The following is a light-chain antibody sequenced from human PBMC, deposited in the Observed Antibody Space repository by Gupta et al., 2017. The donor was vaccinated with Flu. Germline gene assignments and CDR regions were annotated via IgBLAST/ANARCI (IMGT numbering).Light chain of an antibody. CDR2: EVS. J-gene: IGLJ2*01. Sequence: QSALTQPPSASGSPGQSVTISCTGTSSDIGGYNYVSWYQQHPGKAPKLMIYEVSKRPSGVPDRFSGSKSGNTASLTVSGLQAEDEADYYCSSYAGSNMGVFGGGTKLTGL. CDR3: SSYAGSNMGV. CDR1: SSDIGGYNY. V-gene: IGLV2-8*01.